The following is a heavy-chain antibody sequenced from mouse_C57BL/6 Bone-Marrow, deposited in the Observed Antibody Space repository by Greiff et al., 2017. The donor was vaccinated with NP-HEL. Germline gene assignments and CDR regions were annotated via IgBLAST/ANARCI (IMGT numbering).Heavy chain of an antibody. CDR3: ARKDPGRDYAMDY. V-gene: IGHV5-17*01. Sequence: EVKLVESGGGLVKPGGSLKLSCAASGFTFSDYGMHWVRQAPEKGLEWVAYISSGSSTIYYADTVKGRFTISRDNAKNTLFLQMTSLRSEDTAMYYCARKDPGRDYAMDYWGQGTSVTVSS. CDR2: ISSGSSTI. CDR1: GFTFSDYG. D-gene: IGHD4-1*01. J-gene: IGHJ4*01.